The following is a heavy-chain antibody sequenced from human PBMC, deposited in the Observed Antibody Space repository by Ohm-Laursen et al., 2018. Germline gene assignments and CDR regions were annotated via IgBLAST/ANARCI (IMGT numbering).Heavy chain of an antibody. D-gene: IGHD1-26*01. Sequence: SLRLSCSASGFTFNTYAMNWVRQAPGKGLEWISAISGGGGSTYYADSVKGHFTISRDNSKSTLYLQMNSLRAEDTAVYYCAKDMGVGAATHFDSWGQGTLVTVSS. CDR2: ISGGGGST. CDR1: GFTFNTYA. V-gene: IGHV3-23*01. J-gene: IGHJ4*02. CDR3: AKDMGVGAATHFDS.